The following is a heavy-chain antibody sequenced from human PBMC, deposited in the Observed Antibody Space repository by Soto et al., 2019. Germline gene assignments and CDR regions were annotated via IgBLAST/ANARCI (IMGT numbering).Heavy chain of an antibody. V-gene: IGHV4-39*01. Sequence: QLQLQESGPGLVKPSETLSLTCTVSGGSISSSSYYWGWIRQPPGKGLEWIGRIYYSGSTYYNPYLKSRVTISVDTSTNQFSLKLSSVTAADTAVYYCARAAYSNYYYYYYMDVWGKGTTVTVSS. D-gene: IGHD4-4*01. CDR3: ARAAYSNYYYYYYMDV. CDR2: IYYSGST. CDR1: GGSISSSSYY. J-gene: IGHJ6*03.